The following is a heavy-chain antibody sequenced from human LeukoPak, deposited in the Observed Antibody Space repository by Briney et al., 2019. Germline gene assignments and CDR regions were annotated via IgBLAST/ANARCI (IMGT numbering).Heavy chain of an antibody. V-gene: IGHV3-74*01. CDR3: ARGQQLVD. CDR1: GFTFSSYW. CDR2: TDGSST. J-gene: IGHJ4*02. Sequence: RGSLRLSRAASGFTFSSYWMHWVRQAPGKGLVWVSRTDGSSTSYADSVKGRFTISRDNAKNTLYLQMNSLRAEDTAVYYGARGQQLVDRGQGTLVTVSS. D-gene: IGHD6-13*01.